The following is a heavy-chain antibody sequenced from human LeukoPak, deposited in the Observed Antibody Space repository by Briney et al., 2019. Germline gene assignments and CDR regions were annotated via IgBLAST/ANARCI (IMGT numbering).Heavy chain of an antibody. CDR2: ISSSSSYI. CDR1: GFTFSSYS. J-gene: IGHJ4*02. D-gene: IGHD6-25*01. V-gene: IGHV3-21*01. Sequence: GGSLRLSCAASGFTFSSYSMNWVRQTPGKGLEWVSSISSSSSYIYYADSVKGRFTISRDNAKNSLYLQMNSLRAEDTAVYYCARAGIAAGFDYWGQGTLVTVSS. CDR3: ARAGIAAGFDY.